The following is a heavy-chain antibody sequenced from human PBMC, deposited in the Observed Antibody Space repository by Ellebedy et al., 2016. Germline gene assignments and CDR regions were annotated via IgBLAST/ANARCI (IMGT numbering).Heavy chain of an antibody. CDR1: GFSFRNFF. CDR3: YYGHYSGY. D-gene: IGHD4-17*01. V-gene: IGHV3-23*01. Sequence: GESLKISCVASGFSFRNFFMSWVRQAPGGGLEWISTISGDGDTTFSADSVKGRFTISRDNFRNTVYLQMDSLRAADTAVYYCYYGHYSGYWGQGTLVTVSS. CDR2: ISGDGDTT. J-gene: IGHJ4*02.